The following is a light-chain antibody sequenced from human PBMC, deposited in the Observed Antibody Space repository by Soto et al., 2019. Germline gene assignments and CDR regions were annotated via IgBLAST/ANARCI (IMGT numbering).Light chain of an antibody. CDR2: EVS. CDR1: SSDVGGYNY. V-gene: IGLV2-8*01. Sequence: QSALTQPPSASGSPGQSVTISCTGTSSDVGGYNYVSWYQQHPGKAPKLMSYEVSKRPSGVPDRFSGSKSGNTASLTVSGLQAEDEADYYFSSYAVSNNLVFGGGTQLTVL. CDR3: SSYAVSNNLV. J-gene: IGLJ3*02.